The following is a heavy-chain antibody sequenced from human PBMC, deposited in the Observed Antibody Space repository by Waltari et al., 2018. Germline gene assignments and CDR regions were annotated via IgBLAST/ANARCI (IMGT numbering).Heavy chain of an antibody. CDR1: GITFSNFA. Sequence: EVQLLESGGGLVQPGGSVRLSCAASGITFSNFAINWVRLAPGTGLGWVSGIRVSDDTYDADSVKGRFTISRDTSKSTVYLQMNGLRAEDTAVYYCATPFYNWDDPLHSWGQGTLVTVSS. CDR2: IRVSDDT. J-gene: IGHJ4*02. D-gene: IGHD1-20*01. V-gene: IGHV3-23*01. CDR3: ATPFYNWDDPLHS.